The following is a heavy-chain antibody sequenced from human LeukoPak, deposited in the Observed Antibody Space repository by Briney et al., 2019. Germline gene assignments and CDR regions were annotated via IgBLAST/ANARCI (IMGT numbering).Heavy chain of an antibody. J-gene: IGHJ4*02. V-gene: IGHV1-2*02. CDR3: ARAPSYYYDSSGYYHPLEPFDY. CDR2: INPNSGGT. D-gene: IGHD3-22*01. CDR1: GYTFTGYY. Sequence: ASVKVSCKASGYTFTGYYMHWVRQAPGQGLEWMGWINPNSGGTNYAQKFQGRVTMTRDTSISTAYMELSRLRSDDTAVYYCARAPSYYYDSSGYYHPLEPFDYWGQGTLVTVSS.